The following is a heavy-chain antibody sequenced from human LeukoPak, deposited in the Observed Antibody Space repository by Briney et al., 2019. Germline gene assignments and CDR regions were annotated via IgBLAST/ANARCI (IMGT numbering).Heavy chain of an antibody. V-gene: IGHV2-70*11. Sequence: SGPALVKPTQTLTLTGTFSCFALSTSGMCVSWIRQPPGKALEWLARIDWDDDKYYSTSLKTRLTISKDTSKNQVVLTVTNMDPLDTATYCCARLRRYGGSTSRDYFDYWGQGTLVTVSS. CDR3: ARLRRYGGSTSRDYFDY. J-gene: IGHJ4*02. CDR1: CFALSTSGMC. CDR2: IDWDDDK. D-gene: IGHD2-2*01.